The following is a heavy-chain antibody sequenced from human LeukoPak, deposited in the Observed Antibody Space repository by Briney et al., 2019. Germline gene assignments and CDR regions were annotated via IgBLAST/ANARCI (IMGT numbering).Heavy chain of an antibody. CDR3: ARIALGYCSGGSCYPDYYYGMDV. CDR1: GGSFSGHY. D-gene: IGHD2-15*01. J-gene: IGHJ6*02. V-gene: IGHV4-34*01. Sequence: AETLSLTCAVYGGSFSGHYWSWIRQPPGKGLEWIGEINHSGSTNYNPSVKSRVTISVDTSKNQFSLKLSSVTAAVTAVYYCARIALGYCSGGSCYPDYYYGMDVWGQGTTVTVSS. CDR2: INHSGST.